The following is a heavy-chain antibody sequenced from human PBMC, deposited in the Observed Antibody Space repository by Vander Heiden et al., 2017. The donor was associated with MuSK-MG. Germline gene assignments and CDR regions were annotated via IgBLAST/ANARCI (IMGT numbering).Heavy chain of an antibody. D-gene: IGHD6-19*01. CDR2: IKQDGSEK. CDR3: ARVAELKYRGGWYHFDY. V-gene: IGHV3-7*03. CDR1: GFTFSSYW. Sequence: EVQLVESGGGLVQPGGSLRLSCAASGFTFSSYWMSWVRQAPGKGLEWVANIKQDGSEKYYVDSVKGRFTISRDNAKNSLYLQMNSLRAEDTAVYYCARVAELKYRGGWYHFDYWGQGTLVTVSS. J-gene: IGHJ4*02.